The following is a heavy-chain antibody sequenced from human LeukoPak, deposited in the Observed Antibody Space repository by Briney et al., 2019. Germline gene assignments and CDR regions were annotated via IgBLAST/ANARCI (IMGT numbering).Heavy chain of an antibody. D-gene: IGHD2/OR15-2a*01. CDR1: GASVSSSH. CDR3: ARGFYEPFDS. Sequence: SETLSLTCSVSGASVSSSHWNWIRQSPGKGLEWIANVDYNGSTKYNPSLRGRGTMSLDTSKNQFHLKLESVTAADTARYFCARGFYEPFDSWGQGTLVTVSS. J-gene: IGHJ5*02. CDR2: VDYNGST. V-gene: IGHV4-59*02.